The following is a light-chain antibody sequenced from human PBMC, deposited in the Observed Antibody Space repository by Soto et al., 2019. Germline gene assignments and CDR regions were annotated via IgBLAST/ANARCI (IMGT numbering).Light chain of an antibody. CDR1: ASDIGRYNY. Sequence: QSALTQPPSASGSPGQSGTISCIGTASDIGRYNYVSWYQHHPGKAPKLIIYEVTKRPSGVPDRFSGSKSGNTASLTVSGLQADDEADYYCNSYVGSNHYVFGTGTKLTVL. V-gene: IGLV2-8*01. CDR3: NSYVGSNHYV. J-gene: IGLJ1*01. CDR2: EVT.